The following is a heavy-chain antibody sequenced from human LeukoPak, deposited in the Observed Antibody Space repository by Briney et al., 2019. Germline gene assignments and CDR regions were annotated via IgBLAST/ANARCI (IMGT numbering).Heavy chain of an antibody. D-gene: IGHD4-17*01. CDR1: GFTFSSYA. J-gene: IGHJ4*02. V-gene: IGHV3-23*01. CDR2: ISGSGGST. Sequence: PGGSLRLSCAASGFTFSSYAMSWVRQAPGKGLEWVSAISGSGGSTYYADSVKGRFTIFRDNSKNTLYLQMNSLRAEDTAVYYCARSLYGDSSPGYWGQGTLVTVSS. CDR3: ARSLYGDSSPGY.